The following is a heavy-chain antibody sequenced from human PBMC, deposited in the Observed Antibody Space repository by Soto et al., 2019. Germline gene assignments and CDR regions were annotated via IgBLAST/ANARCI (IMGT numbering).Heavy chain of an antibody. CDR3: ARVERGTATTVVDAFDI. Sequence: QVQLQQWGAGLLKPSETLSLTCAVYGGFVSSGSYYWSWFRQPPGKGLEWIGEMSHSGGTHFNPALKRPFTLSETTSKNQFFLNMSSATAADTALYYCARVERGTATTVVDAFDIWGPGTMVTVSA. CDR2: MSHSGGT. J-gene: IGHJ3*02. CDR1: GGFVSSGSYY. D-gene: IGHD1-1*01. V-gene: IGHV4-34*01.